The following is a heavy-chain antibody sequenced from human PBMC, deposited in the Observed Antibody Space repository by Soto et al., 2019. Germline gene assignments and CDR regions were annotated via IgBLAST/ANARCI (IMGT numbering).Heavy chain of an antibody. CDR2: FDPEDGET. D-gene: IGHD5-18*01. J-gene: IGHJ4*02. V-gene: IGHV1-24*01. Sequence: ASVKVSCKVSGYILTELSMHWVRQAPGKGLEWMGGFDPEDGETIYAQKFQGRVTMTEDTSTDTAYMELSSLRSEDTAVYYCATLAPVVKAVTISVAGYTYGYGFDYWGQGTLVTVSS. CDR3: ATLAPVVKAVTISVAGYTYGYGFDY. CDR1: GYILTELS.